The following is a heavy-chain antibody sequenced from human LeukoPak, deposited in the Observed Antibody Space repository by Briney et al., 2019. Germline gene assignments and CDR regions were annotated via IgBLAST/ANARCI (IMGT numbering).Heavy chain of an antibody. J-gene: IGHJ6*02. CDR2: INTNTGNP. D-gene: IGHD6-6*01. CDR1: GYTFTSYA. V-gene: IGHV7-4-1*02. Sequence: ASVKVSCKASGYTFTSYAMNWVRQAPGQGLEWMGWINTNTGNPTYAQGFTGRFVFSLDTSVSTAYLQISSLKAEDTAVYYCARQTYSSSWVYYYYYGMDVWGQGTTVTVSS. CDR3: ARQTYSSSWVYYYYYGMDV.